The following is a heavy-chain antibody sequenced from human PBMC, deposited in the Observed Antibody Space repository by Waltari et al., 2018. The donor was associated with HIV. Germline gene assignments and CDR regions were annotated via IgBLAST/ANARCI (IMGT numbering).Heavy chain of an antibody. V-gene: IGHV1-18*01. J-gene: IGHJ4*02. CDR1: GYTFTSYG. Sequence: QVQLVQSGAEVKKPGASVKVSCKASGYTFTSYGISWGRQAPGLGLEWMGWNRTYNGNTNYAKKLQDRDTMTTDTATSTAYMELRSLRSDDTAVYYCARSTVAGPFDYWGQGTLVTVSS. D-gene: IGHD6-19*01. CDR2: NRTYNGNT. CDR3: ARSTVAGPFDY.